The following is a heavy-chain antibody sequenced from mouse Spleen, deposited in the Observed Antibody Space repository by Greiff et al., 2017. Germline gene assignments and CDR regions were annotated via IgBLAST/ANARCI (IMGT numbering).Heavy chain of an antibody. V-gene: IGHV1-66*01. J-gene: IGHJ4*01. D-gene: IGHD1-1*01. CDR2: IYPGSGNT. CDR3: ARYYYGSSGAMDY. Sequence: QVQLQQSGPELVKPGASVKISCKASGYSFTSYYIHWVKQRPGQGLEWIGWIYPGSGNTKYNEKFKGKATLTADTSSSTAYMQLSSLTSEDSAVYYCARYYYGSSGAMDYWGQGTSVTVSS. CDR1: GYSFTSYY.